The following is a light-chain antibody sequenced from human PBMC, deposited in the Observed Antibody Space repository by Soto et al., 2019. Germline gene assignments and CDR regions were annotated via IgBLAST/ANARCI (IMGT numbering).Light chain of an antibody. Sequence: EIVLTQSPGTLSLSAGERATLSCRASQTVSSSSLAWYQQKPGQAPRLVIYEASNRALGIPDRFSGSGSGTDFTLTISRLEPEDFAVYYCQQYGSSPLMYTFGQGTKLEIK. J-gene: IGKJ2*01. CDR2: EAS. CDR1: QTVSSSS. CDR3: QQYGSSPLMYT. V-gene: IGKV3-20*01.